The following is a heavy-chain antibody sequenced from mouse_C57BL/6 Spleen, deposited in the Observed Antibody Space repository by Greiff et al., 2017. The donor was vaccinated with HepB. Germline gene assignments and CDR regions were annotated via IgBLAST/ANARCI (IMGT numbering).Heavy chain of an antibody. CDR3: SSLYGYDEGFAY. D-gene: IGHD2-2*01. J-gene: IGHJ3*01. Sequence: QVQLQQSGAELARPGASVKLSCKASGYTFTSYGISWVKQRTGQGLEWIGEIYPRSGNTYYNEKFKGKATLTADKSSSTAYMELRSLTSEDSAVYFCSSLYGYDEGFAYWGQGTLVTVSA. CDR2: IYPRSGNT. V-gene: IGHV1-81*01. CDR1: GYTFTSYG.